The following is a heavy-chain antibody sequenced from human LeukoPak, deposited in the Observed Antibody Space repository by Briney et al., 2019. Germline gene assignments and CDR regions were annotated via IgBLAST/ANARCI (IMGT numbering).Heavy chain of an antibody. J-gene: IGHJ4*02. CDR1: GGSFSGYY. CDR2: INHSGST. CDR3: ASRGYSGSYGDY. V-gene: IGHV4-34*01. D-gene: IGHD1-26*01. Sequence: PSETLSLTCAVYGGSFSGYYWSWIRQPPGKGLEWIGEINHSGSTNYNPSLKSRVTISVDTSKNQFSLKLSSLSAADTAVYYCASRGYSGSYGDYWGQGTLVTVSS.